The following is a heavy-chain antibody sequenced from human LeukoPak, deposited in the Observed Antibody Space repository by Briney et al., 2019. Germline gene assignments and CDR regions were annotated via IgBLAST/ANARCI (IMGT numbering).Heavy chain of an antibody. J-gene: IGHJ4*02. Sequence: PGGSLRLSCAASGFTFSNYGTHWVRQAPGKGLQWVAFIRYDGSSEQYADSVKGRFTISRDNSKNTLYLQMNSLRAEDTAVYYCALRGFGQRKEHVYWGQGTLVTVSS. V-gene: IGHV3-30*02. CDR1: GFTFSNYG. D-gene: IGHD3-10*01. CDR3: ALRGFGQRKEHVY. CDR2: IRYDGSSE.